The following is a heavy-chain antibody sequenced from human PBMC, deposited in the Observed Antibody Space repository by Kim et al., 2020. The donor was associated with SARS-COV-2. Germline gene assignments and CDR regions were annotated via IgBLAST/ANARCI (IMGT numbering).Heavy chain of an antibody. CDR2: IYYSGNT. CDR1: GCSISSGGYY. CDR3: ARDRAAFGGVVVDDAFDI. D-gene: IGHD3-16*01. Sequence: SETLSLTCTVSGCSISSGGYYWSWIRQHPGKGLEWIWYIYYSGNTYYNPSLKSRVTISVDTSKNQFSLKLSSVTAAGTAVYYCARDRAAFGGVVVDDAFDIWGQGTMVTVSS. J-gene: IGHJ3*02. V-gene: IGHV4-31*03.